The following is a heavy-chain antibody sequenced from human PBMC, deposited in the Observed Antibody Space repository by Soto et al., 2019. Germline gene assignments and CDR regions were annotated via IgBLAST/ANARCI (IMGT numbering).Heavy chain of an antibody. Sequence: QVQLQESGPGLVKPSGTLSLTCAVSGGSISSSNWWSWVRQPPGKGLEWIGEIYHSGSTNYNPSLKSRVTISVHKSKTRCPLKLSSVTAADTAVYYCARAAMGGSSWPFDYRGQGTLVTVSS. CDR3: ARAAMGGSSWPFDY. CDR1: GGSISSSNW. CDR2: IYHSGST. V-gene: IGHV4-4*02. J-gene: IGHJ4*02. D-gene: IGHD6-13*01.